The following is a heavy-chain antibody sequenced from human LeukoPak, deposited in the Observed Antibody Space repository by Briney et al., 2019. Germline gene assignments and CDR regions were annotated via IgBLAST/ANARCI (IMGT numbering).Heavy chain of an antibody. J-gene: IGHJ4*02. CDR3: TSLFGRYYYGSGPTREDY. CDR1: GFTFSSYW. CDR2: IKQDGSEK. V-gene: IGHV3-7*03. Sequence: PGGSLRLSCAASGFTFSSYWMSWVRQAPGKGLEWVANIKQDGSEKYYVDSVKGRFTISRDNAKNSLYLQMNSLKTEDTAVYYCTSLFGRYYYGSGPTREDYWGQGTLVTVSS. D-gene: IGHD3-10*01.